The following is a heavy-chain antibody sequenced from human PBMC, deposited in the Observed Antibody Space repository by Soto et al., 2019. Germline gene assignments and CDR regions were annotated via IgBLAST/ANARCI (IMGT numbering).Heavy chain of an antibody. D-gene: IGHD1-7*01. Sequence: PGGSLRLSCAASGFTFSSYDMHWVRQATGKGLEWVSAIGTAGDTYYPGSVKGRFTISRENAKNSLYLQMNSLRAGDTAVYYCAREGTETYGMGVWGQGTTVTVSS. CDR1: GFTFSSYD. V-gene: IGHV3-13*01. CDR3: AREGTETYGMGV. J-gene: IGHJ6*02. CDR2: IGTAGDT.